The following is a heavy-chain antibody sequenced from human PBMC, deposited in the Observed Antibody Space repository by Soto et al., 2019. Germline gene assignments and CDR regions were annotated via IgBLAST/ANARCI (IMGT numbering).Heavy chain of an antibody. J-gene: IGHJ4*02. CDR3: ARGVSISAAGCGPYY. CDR1: GYTFTGYF. CDR2: INPSRDST. D-gene: IGHD6-13*01. V-gene: IGHV1-46*03. Sequence: ASVKVSCKASGYTFTGYFMHWVRQAPGQGLEWMGVINPSRDSTSYAQKFQGRVTVTSDTSTSTVYMELNNLRSEDTAVYYCARGVSISAAGCGPYYWGQGTLVTVSS.